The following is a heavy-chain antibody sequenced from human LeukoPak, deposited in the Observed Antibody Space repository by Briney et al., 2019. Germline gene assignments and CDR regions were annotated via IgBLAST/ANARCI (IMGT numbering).Heavy chain of an antibody. CDR2: IYSGGST. D-gene: IGHD6-19*01. J-gene: IGHJ6*03. Sequence: GGSLRLSCAASGFTLSTYSMNWVRQAPGKGLEWVSVIYSGGSTYYADSVKGRFTISRDDSKNTLYLQMNSLRAEDTAVYYCARGGSSLYYMDVWGKGTTVTISS. V-gene: IGHV3-53*01. CDR3: ARGGSSLYYMDV. CDR1: GFTLSTYS.